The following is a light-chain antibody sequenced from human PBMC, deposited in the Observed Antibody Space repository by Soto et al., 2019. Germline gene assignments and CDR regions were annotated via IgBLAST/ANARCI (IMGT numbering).Light chain of an antibody. CDR1: QSINNW. J-gene: IGKJ2*01. Sequence: DIQLTQSPSTLSASVGDRVTITCRASQSINNWLAWYQQKPGKAPKLLIFDVSTLESGVPSRFSGSGSGTEFTLTISSLQPDDFATYYCQQSTVGQGTKVDIK. V-gene: IGKV1-5*01. CDR2: DVS. CDR3: QQST.